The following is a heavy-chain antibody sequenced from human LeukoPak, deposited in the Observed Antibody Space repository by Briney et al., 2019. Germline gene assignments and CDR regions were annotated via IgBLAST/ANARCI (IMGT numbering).Heavy chain of an antibody. D-gene: IGHD4-23*01. Sequence: ASVKISCKVSGYTFTDYYTHWVQQAPGKGLEWMGLVDPEDGETIYAEKFQGRVTITADTSTDTAYMELSSLRSEDTAVYYCATGSNIGAMVVTIASAFDIWGQGTMVTVSS. CDR3: ATGSNIGAMVVTIASAFDI. CDR2: VDPEDGET. J-gene: IGHJ3*02. CDR1: GYTFTDYY. V-gene: IGHV1-69-2*01.